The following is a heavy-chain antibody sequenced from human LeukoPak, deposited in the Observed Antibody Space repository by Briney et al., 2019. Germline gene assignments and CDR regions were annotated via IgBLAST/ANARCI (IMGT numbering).Heavy chain of an antibody. J-gene: IGHJ3*02. CDR3: ANARGVVVIKDGAFDI. V-gene: IGHV3-30*02. D-gene: IGHD3-22*01. CDR1: GFTFSSYG. CDR2: IRYDGSNK. Sequence: PGGSLRLSCAASGFTFSSYGMHWVRQAPGKGLEWVAFIRYDGSNKYYADSVKGRFTISRDNSKNTLYLQMNSLRAEDTAVYYCANARGVVVIKDGAFDIWGQGTMVTVSS.